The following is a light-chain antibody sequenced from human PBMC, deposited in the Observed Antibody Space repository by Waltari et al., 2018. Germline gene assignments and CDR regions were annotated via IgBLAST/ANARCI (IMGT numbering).Light chain of an antibody. V-gene: IGLV3-25*03. J-gene: IGLJ3*02. CDR3: QSADSSGTYWM. Sequence: SYELTQPPSVSVSPGQTARITCSGDALPQQYTYWYQQKPGQAPVLVIYKDTERPLGIPERFSGSSSGTTVTLTISGRQAEDEADYYCQSADSSGTYWMFGGGTKLTVL. CDR2: KDT. CDR1: ALPQQY.